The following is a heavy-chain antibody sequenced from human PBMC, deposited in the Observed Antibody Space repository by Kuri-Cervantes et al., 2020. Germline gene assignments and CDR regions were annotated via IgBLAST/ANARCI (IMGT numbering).Heavy chain of an antibody. J-gene: IGHJ4*02. V-gene: IGHV4-34*01. CDR3: ARHVHRLNPSYFDY. CDR1: GGSFSGYY. CDR2: INHSGST. Sequence: GSLRLSCAVYGGSFSGYYWSWIRQAPGKGLEWIGEINHSGSTNYNPSLKSRVTISVDTSKNQFSLKLSSVTAADTAVYYCARHVHRLNPSYFDYWGQGTLVTVSS.